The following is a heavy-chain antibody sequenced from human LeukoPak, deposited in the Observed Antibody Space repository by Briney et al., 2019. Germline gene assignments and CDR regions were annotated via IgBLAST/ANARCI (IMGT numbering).Heavy chain of an antibody. D-gene: IGHD2-21*02. J-gene: IGHJ1*01. Sequence: SVKVSCKASGGTFSSYAISWVRQAPVQGLEWMGGIIPIFGTANYAQKFQGRVTITADKSTSTAYMELSSLRSEDTAVYYCARGVVVTATPAEYFQHWGQGTLVTVSS. V-gene: IGHV1-69*06. CDR2: IIPIFGTA. CDR1: GGTFSSYA. CDR3: ARGVVVTATPAEYFQH.